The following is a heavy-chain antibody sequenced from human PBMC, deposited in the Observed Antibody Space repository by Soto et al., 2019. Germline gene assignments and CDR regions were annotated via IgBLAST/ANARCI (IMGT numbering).Heavy chain of an antibody. Sequence: QVQLVESGGGVVQPGRSLRLSCAASGFTFSSYGIHWVRQAPGKGLEWVAVISHDGSNKYFADSVKGRFTISRDNSQNTLYLQMNSLRAEDTALYYCAKHLLAVACYLHGMDVWGQGTTVTVSS. D-gene: IGHD6-19*01. J-gene: IGHJ6*02. V-gene: IGHV3-30*18. CDR3: AKHLLAVACYLHGMDV. CDR1: GFTFSSYG. CDR2: ISHDGSNK.